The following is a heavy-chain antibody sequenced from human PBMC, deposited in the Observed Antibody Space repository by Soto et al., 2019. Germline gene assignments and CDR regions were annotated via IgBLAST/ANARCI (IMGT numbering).Heavy chain of an antibody. CDR1: RFTFGSYW. J-gene: IGHJ4*02. V-gene: IGHV3-13*01. CDR2: IGTAGDT. Sequence: GGSLRLSCTAPRFTFGSYWMHWVRQAPGKGLVWVSDIGTAGDTYYPGSVKGRFTISRENAKNSLYLQMNSLRAGDTAVYYCARALYGGPPDNWGQGTLVTVSS. CDR3: ARALYGGPPDN. D-gene: IGHD4-17*01.